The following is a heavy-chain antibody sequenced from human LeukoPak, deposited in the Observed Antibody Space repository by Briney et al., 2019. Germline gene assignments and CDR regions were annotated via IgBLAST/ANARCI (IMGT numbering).Heavy chain of an antibody. CDR2: ISSSSSYI. J-gene: IGHJ4*02. D-gene: IGHD2-15*01. CDR1: GFTFSSYN. V-gene: IGHV3-21*01. Sequence: AGSLTLSCAASGFTFSSYNMNWVRQAPGKGLEWLTSISSSSSYIYHADSVKRRFTIYRDNAKHSECLQWDGLRVEDTAVYYCASGSGGSWGGDLWGKGTLVRVS. CDR3: ASGSGGSWGGDL.